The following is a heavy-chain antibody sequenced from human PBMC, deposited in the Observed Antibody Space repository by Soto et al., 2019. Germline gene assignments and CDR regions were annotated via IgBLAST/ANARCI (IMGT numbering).Heavy chain of an antibody. V-gene: IGHV2-5*02. CDR3: AHAGDYDLLTFDH. CDR2: IYWDDDK. Sequence: SGPNAGEPAQTLTLTCDFSGFSLSTYDMGVAWIRQPPGKALEWLALIYWDDDKRYSPSLKDRLAISKDTSCNQVGLTITNMDPVDTATYFCAHAGDYDLLTFDHWGPGTLVTVSS. CDR1: GFSLSTYDMG. J-gene: IGHJ4*02. D-gene: IGHD4-17*01.